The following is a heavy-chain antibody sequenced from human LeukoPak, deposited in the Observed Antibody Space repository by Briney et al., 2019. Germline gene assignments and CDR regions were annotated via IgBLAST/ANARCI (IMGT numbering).Heavy chain of an antibody. V-gene: IGHV4-34*01. CDR3: ATTYPHDE. D-gene: IGHD2-2*02. CDR2: INHSGST. Sequence: SETLSLTCAVYGGSFSGYYWSWIRQPPGKGLEWIGEINHSGSTNYNPSLKSRVTISVDTSKNQFSLKLSSVTAADTAVYYCATTYPHDEWGQGTLVTVSS. J-gene: IGHJ4*02. CDR1: GGSFSGYY.